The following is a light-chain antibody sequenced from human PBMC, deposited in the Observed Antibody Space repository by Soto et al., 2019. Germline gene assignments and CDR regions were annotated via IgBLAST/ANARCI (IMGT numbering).Light chain of an antibody. CDR3: GSYKSGSSYV. CDR1: SSDVGLYNY. Sequence: QSALTQPASVSGSPGQSITISCTGTSSDVGLYNYVSWYQQHPGKAPKLIIYEGSKRPSGVSNRFSGSKSGNTASLSVSGLQAEDEADYYCGSYKSGSSYVFGTGTKVTVL. J-gene: IGLJ1*01. CDR2: EGS. V-gene: IGLV2-14*01.